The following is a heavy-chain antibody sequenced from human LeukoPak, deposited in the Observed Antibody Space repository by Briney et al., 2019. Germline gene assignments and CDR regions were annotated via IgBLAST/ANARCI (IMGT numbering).Heavy chain of an antibody. V-gene: IGHV3-23*01. CDR1: GFTFSSYA. J-gene: IGHJ4*02. D-gene: IGHD3-3*01. Sequence: PGGSLRLSCAASGFTFSSYAMSWVRQAPGKGLEWVSAICGSGGSTYYAHPVRGRFTISRDQSKNTLYRQMNSLRPEETAVYYCAKDLYSPYNFWSGTYFDYWGQGTLVTVSS. CDR3: AKDLYSPYNFWSGTYFDY. CDR2: ICGSGGST.